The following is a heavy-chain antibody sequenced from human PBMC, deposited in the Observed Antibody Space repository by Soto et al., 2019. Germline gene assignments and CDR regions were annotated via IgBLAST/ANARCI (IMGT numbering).Heavy chain of an antibody. V-gene: IGHV1-69*06. D-gene: IGHD3-9*01. Sequence: QVQLGQSGAEVKEHGSSVNVSCKASGGTFSSYTISWVRQAPGQGFEWMGGITPGFGSGNYAQKFQGRVTITADKSTRTVYMALSSLTSADTALYYCARLTGSYQLGKWFDPWGQGTLVTVAS. J-gene: IGHJ5*02. CDR2: ITPGFGSG. CDR1: GGTFSSYT. CDR3: ARLTGSYQLGKWFDP.